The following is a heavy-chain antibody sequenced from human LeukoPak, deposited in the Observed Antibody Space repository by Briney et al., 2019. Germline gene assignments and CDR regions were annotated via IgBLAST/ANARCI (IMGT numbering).Heavy chain of an antibody. D-gene: IGHD3-16*02. J-gene: IGHJ4*02. CDR1: GFTFSSYW. Sequence: GGSLRLSCAASGFTFSSYWMIWVRQAPGKGLEWVANIKQDGSEKYHVDSVKGRFTISRDNAKNSLHLQMNSLRVEDTAVYYCARAVDDYVWGSYRPPGHWGQGTLVTVSS. V-gene: IGHV3-7*05. CDR3: ARAVDDYVWGSYRPPGH. CDR2: IKQDGSEK.